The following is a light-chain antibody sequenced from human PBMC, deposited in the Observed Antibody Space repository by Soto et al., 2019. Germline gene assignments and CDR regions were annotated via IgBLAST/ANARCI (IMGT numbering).Light chain of an antibody. J-gene: IGKJ5*01. Sequence: IQMTQSPSSLSASVGDRVTITCRASQDIGIYLAWYQQRPGTVPKLLIYSASTLQSGFPSRFSGSGSGTDFTLTISSLQPEDGATYYCQMYNIVPVTFRQGTRLEIK. CDR2: SAS. CDR3: QMYNIVPVT. CDR1: QDIGIY. V-gene: IGKV1-27*01.